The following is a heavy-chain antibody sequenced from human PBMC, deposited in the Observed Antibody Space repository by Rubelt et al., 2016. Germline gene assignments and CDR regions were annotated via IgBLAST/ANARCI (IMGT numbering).Heavy chain of an antibody. V-gene: IGHV3-74*01. Sequence: EWQLLESGGGLVKPGGSLRLSCAALGSSSRTSWMHWVGQFPGRGLVWFSRTNSDGRITTFGDSWKCRFTISRDKARNMVFLQMNSLRVEDTAVYYCARDWYGAIDCWGQGTLVTVSP. CDR2: TNSDGRIT. J-gene: IGHJ4*02. CDR3: ARDWYGAIDC. CDR1: GSSSRTSW. D-gene: IGHD4/OR15-4a*01.